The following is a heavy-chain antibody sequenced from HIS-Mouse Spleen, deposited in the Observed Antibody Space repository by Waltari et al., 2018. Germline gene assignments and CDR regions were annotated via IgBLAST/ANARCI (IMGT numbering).Heavy chain of an antibody. V-gene: IGHV1-18*01. Sequence: QVQLVQSGAEVKKPGASVTVACKASGYTFTSYGLSWGRQAPGQGLEWMGWISAYNGNTNYARKLQGRVTMTTDTSTSTAYMELRSLRSDDTAVYYCARDHSSSWYYYYYGMDVWGQGTTVTVSS. CDR3: ARDHSSSWYYYYYGMDV. CDR1: GYTFTSYG. CDR2: ISAYNGNT. D-gene: IGHD6-13*01. J-gene: IGHJ6*02.